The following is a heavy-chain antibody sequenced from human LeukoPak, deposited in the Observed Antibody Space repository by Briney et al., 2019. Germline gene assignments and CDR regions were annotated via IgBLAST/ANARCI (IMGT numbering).Heavy chain of an antibody. CDR2: IYYSGST. CDR3: ARNDYMFGFDP. V-gene: IGHV4-31*01. Sequence: SETLSLTCTVSGGSISSGGYYWSWIRQHPGKGLEWIGYIYYSGSTYYNPSLKSQVTISVDTSKNQFSLKLSSVTAADTAVYYCARNDYMFGFDPWGQGTLVTVSS. J-gene: IGHJ5*02. CDR1: GGSISSGGYY. D-gene: IGHD4-11*01.